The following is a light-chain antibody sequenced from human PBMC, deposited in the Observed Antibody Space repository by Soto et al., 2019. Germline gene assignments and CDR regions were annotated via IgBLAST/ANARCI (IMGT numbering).Light chain of an antibody. J-gene: IGKJ5*01. V-gene: IGKV3D-15*01. CDR2: GAS. CDR1: QSIGTK. CDR3: QQYTGPPTT. Sequence: EMVMTQSPATLSVSPGERATLSCRASQSIGTKLAWYQQRPGQAPRLLIYGASTRAAGIPDRFSGSGSGTDFTLTITRLEPEDSAVYFCQQYTGPPTTFGQGTRLEI.